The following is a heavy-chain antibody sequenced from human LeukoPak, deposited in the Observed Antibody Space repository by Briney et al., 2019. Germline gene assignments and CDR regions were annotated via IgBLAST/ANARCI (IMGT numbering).Heavy chain of an antibody. CDR1: GGFVSSSSYF. CDR2: IYYSGST. V-gene: IGHV4-61*05. D-gene: IGHD6-13*01. Sequence: PSETLSLTCTVSGGFVSSSSYFWGWIRQPPGKGLEWIGYIYYSGSTNYNPSLKSRVTISVDTSKNQFSLKLSSVTAADTAVYYCARHWGIAAAGTIDYWGQGTLVTVSS. J-gene: IGHJ4*02. CDR3: ARHWGIAAAGTIDY.